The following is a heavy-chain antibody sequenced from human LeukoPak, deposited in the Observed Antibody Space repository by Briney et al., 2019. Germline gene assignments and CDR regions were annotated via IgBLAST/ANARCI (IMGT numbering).Heavy chain of an antibody. CDR2: ISSSGSTI. V-gene: IGHV3-11*04. Sequence: PGGSLRLSCAASGFTFSDYYMSWIRQAPGKGLEWVSYISSSGSTIYYADSVKGRFTISRDNSKNTLYLQMNSLRAEDTAVYYCARGKKPRTSIAVAGTSGAFDIWGQGTMVTVSS. D-gene: IGHD6-19*01. J-gene: IGHJ3*02. CDR3: ARGKKPRTSIAVAGTSGAFDI. CDR1: GFTFSDYY.